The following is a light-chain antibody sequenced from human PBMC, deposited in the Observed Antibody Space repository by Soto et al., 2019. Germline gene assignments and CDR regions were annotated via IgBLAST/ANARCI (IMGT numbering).Light chain of an antibody. J-gene: IGLJ2*01. CDR2: SYN. CDR1: SSNIGTTT. Sequence: QSVLTQSPSASGTLGQRVTISCSGSSSNIGTTTVNWYQQLPGTAPKLLIYSYNQRPSGVPDRFSGSKSGTSASLAISGLQSEDEADYYCAAWVDRLNAVLFGGGTKLPVL. V-gene: IGLV1-44*01. CDR3: AAWVDRLNAVL.